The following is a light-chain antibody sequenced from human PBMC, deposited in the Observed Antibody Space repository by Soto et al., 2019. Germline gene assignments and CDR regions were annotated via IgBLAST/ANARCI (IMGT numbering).Light chain of an antibody. J-gene: IGKJ1*01. Sequence: DIQMTQSPSSLSASVGDRVTITCRASQTINNYVNWYQHKPGKAPKVLIYAASSLQSGVPSRFIGSGSGTDFSLTISSLQPEDFATYYCQQGYSTAWTFGQGTKWEMK. V-gene: IGKV1-39*01. CDR3: QQGYSTAWT. CDR1: QTINNY. CDR2: AAS.